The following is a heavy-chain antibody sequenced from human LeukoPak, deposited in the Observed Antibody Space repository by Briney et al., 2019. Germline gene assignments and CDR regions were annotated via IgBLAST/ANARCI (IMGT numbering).Heavy chain of an antibody. CDR3: ARYPGFDL. CDR1: GGSINTYY. J-gene: IGHJ2*01. CDR2: IYYSGTT. V-gene: IGHV4-59*01. Sequence: SETLSLTCTVSGGSINTYYWSWIRQPPGKGLEWIGYIYYSGTTDYNPSLKSRVTISIDTSQNQVSLRLSSVTAADTAMYYCARYPGFDLWGRGTLVTVSS.